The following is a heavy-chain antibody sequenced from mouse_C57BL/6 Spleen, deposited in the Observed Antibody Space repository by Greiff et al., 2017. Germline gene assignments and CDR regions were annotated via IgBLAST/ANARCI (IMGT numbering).Heavy chain of an antibody. D-gene: IGHD2-4*01. CDR3: ALIYYDYDGGFAY. Sequence: VQLKESGPGLVKPSQSLSLTCSVTGYSITSGYYWNWIRQFPGNKLEWMGYISYDGSNNYNPSLKNRISITRDTSKNQFFLKLNSVTTEDTATYYCALIYYDYDGGFAYWGQGTLVTVSA. CDR1: GYSITSGYY. J-gene: IGHJ3*01. CDR2: ISYDGSN. V-gene: IGHV3-6*01.